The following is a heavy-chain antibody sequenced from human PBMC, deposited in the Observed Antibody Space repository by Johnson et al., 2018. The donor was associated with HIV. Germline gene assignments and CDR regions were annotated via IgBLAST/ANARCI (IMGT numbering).Heavy chain of an antibody. D-gene: IGHD6-19*01. CDR3: ARDHGWSRGWLFDAFDI. V-gene: IGHV3-7*01. J-gene: IGHJ3*02. CDR2: IKQDGSEK. CDR1: GFTFSSYA. Sequence: VLLVESGGGLVQPGGSLRLSCAASGFTFSSYAMHWVRQAPGKGLEWVANIKQDGSEKYYVDSVKGRFTISRDNAKNSLYLQMNSLRPEDTAVYYCARDHGWSRGWLFDAFDIWGQGTMVTVSA.